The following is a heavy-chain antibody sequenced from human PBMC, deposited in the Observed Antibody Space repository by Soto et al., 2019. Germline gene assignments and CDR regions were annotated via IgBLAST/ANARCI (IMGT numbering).Heavy chain of an antibody. CDR1: GFPFNNAW. CDR2: VKSKADGGSG. D-gene: IGHD1-26*01. CDR3: TTDSRTTLPEIRFDY. V-gene: IGHV3-15*07. J-gene: IGHJ4*01. Sequence: EVQLVESGGGLVKPGGSLRLSCAASGFPFNNAWINWVRQVPGKGLEWVGRVKSKADGGSGDYAAPVKGRFVVSRDDSKDIVYIQMNSLKIEDTGVYYCTTDSRTTLPEIRFDYWGHGTQVTVSS.